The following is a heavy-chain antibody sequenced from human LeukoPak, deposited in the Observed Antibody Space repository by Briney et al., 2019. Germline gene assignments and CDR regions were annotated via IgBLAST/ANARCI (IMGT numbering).Heavy chain of an antibody. J-gene: IGHJ4*02. CDR3: ARGGGIAVTGKNFDY. Sequence: SETLSLTCAVYGGSFSGYYWSWIRQPPGKGLEWIGEINHSGSTNYNPSLKSRVTISVDTSKNQFSLKLSSVTAADTAVYYCARGGGIAVTGKNFDYWGQGTLVTVSS. CDR2: INHSGST. D-gene: IGHD6-19*01. CDR1: GGSFSGYY. V-gene: IGHV4-34*01.